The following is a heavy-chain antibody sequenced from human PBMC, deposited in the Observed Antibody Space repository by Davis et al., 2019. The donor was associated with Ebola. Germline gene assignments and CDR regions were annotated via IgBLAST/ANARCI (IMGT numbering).Heavy chain of an antibody. J-gene: IGHJ4*02. CDR1: GGTFSSYA. Sequence: SVPVSCKASGGTFSSYAISWVRQAPGQGIEWMGGIIPIFGTANYAQKFQGRVTITADESTSTAYMELSSLGSEDTAVYYCARGAGRGYYDSSGYYNYFDYWGQGTLVTVSS. CDR3: ARGAGRGYYDSSGYYNYFDY. CDR2: IIPIFGTA. D-gene: IGHD3-22*01. V-gene: IGHV1-69*13.